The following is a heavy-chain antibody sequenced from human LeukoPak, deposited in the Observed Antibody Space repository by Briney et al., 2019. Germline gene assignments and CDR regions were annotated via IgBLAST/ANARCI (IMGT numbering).Heavy chain of an antibody. D-gene: IGHD5-24*01. CDR2: ISYHGSDK. CDR3: VKGGIDGYNYFPY. V-gene: IGHV3-30*18. Sequence: PGGSLRLSCAASGFTFSSYGMHWVRQAPGKGLEWAAVISYHGSDKFYADSVKGRFTISRDNSKNTLYLQMNSLRAEDTAVYYCVKGGIDGYNYFPYWGQGTLVTVSS. J-gene: IGHJ4*02. CDR1: GFTFSSYG.